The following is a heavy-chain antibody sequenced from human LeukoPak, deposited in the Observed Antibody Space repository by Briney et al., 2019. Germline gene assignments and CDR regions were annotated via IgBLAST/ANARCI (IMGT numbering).Heavy chain of an antibody. J-gene: IGHJ6*02. CDR3: ARTSLGGYYGMDV. D-gene: IGHD3-16*01. Sequence: ASVKVSCKASGYTFTSYYMHWVRQAPGQGLEWMGIINPSGGTTTYAQKFQGRVTMTRDTSTSTVYMELSSLRSEDTAVYYCARTSLGGYYGMDVWGQGTLVTVSS. CDR1: GYTFTSYY. CDR2: INPSGGTT. V-gene: IGHV1-46*01.